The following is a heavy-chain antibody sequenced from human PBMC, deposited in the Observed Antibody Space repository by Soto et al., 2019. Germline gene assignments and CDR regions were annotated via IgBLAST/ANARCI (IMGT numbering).Heavy chain of an antibody. CDR1: GGSFSGYY. CDR3: ARAGGQLLYRNYYYYGVDV. CDR2: INHSGST. Sequence: SETLSLTCAVYGGSFSGYYWSWIRQPPGKGLEWIGEINHSGSTNYNPSLKSRVTISVDTSKNQFSLKLSSVTAADTAVYYCARAGGQLLYRNYYYYGVDVWGQGTTVTVSS. V-gene: IGHV4-34*01. J-gene: IGHJ6*02. D-gene: IGHD2-2*02.